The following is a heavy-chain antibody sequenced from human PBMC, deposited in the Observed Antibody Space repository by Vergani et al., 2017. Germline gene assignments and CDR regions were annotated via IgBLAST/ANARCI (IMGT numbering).Heavy chain of an antibody. Sequence: QVQLVQSGAEVKKPGASVKVSCKASGYTFIRSGISWVRQAPGQGLEWMGWINTYNGNTNYAQKLQGRVIMTTDTSTSIAYMELRSLRSDDTAVYYCVRADATVTRGDFWGQGTLVTVSS. V-gene: IGHV1-18*01. CDR1: GYTFIRSG. CDR3: VRADATVTRGDF. J-gene: IGHJ4*02. D-gene: IGHD4-17*01. CDR2: INTYNGNT.